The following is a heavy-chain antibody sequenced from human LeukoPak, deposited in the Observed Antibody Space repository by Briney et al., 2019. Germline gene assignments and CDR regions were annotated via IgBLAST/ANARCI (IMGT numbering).Heavy chain of an antibody. V-gene: IGHV1-69*06. J-gene: IGHJ4*02. CDR1: GYTFTSYG. Sequence: ASVKVSCKASGYTFTSYGISWVRQAPGQGLEWMGGIIPIFGTANYAQKFQGRVTITADKSTSTAYMELSSLRSEDTAVYYCARGSDYYDSSGYSQKFDYWGQGTLVTVSS. D-gene: IGHD3-22*01. CDR2: IIPIFGTA. CDR3: ARGSDYYDSSGYSQKFDY.